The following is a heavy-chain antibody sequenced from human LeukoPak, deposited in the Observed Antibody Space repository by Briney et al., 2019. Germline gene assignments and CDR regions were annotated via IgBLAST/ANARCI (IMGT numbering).Heavy chain of an antibody. V-gene: IGHV4-4*07. CDR2: IYTSGST. D-gene: IGHD3-10*01. J-gene: IGHJ6*03. CDR3: AREDYGSGSYFYYYCYMDV. CDR1: GGSISSYY. Sequence: SETLSLTCTVSGGSISSYYWSWIRQPAGKGLEWIGRIYTSGSTNYNPSLKSRVTMSVDTSKNQLSLKLSSVTAADTAVYYCAREDYGSGSYFYYYCYMDVWGKGTTVTISS.